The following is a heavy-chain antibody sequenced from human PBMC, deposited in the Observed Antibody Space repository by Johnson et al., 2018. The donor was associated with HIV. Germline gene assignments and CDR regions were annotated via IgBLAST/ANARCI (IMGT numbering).Heavy chain of an antibody. CDR3: ARWNWGSAAFDI. Sequence: LQLVESGGGVVQPGRSLRLSCAASGFTVSSNYMSLVRQAPGKGLEWVSVIYSGGSPYYADSVKGRFTISRDNSKNTLYLQMNSLRAEDTAVYYCARWNWGSAAFDIWGQGTMVTVSS. J-gene: IGHJ3*02. CDR2: IYSGGSP. D-gene: IGHD7-27*01. CDR1: GFTVSSNY. V-gene: IGHV3-66*01.